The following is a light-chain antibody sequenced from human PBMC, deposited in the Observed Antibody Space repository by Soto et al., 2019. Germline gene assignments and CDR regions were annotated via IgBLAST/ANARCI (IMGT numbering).Light chain of an antibody. CDR1: QSVNNW. CDR3: QQYSTYLT. CDR2: DPP. Sequence: DLQMTQSPSTVSASVGDTVSIKCRASQSVNNWLAWYQLQPGKAPKLLIYDPPTLVSGVPSRFSGSGSGTDFILIIRRLQPDDVATYFCQQYSTYLTFGQGTKVEI. J-gene: IGKJ1*01. V-gene: IGKV1-5*01.